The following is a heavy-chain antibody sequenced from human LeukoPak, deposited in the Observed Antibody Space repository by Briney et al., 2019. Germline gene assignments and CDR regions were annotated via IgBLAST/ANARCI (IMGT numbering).Heavy chain of an antibody. CDR2: INPNSGGT. CDR3: ATRSRRYYDSSGYPIEYFQH. D-gene: IGHD3-22*01. Sequence: ASVKVSCKASGYTFTGYYMHWVRQAPGQGLERMGWINPNSGGTNYAQKFQGRVTMTRDTSISTAYMELSRLRSDDTAVYYCATRSRRYYDSSGYPIEYFQHWGQGTLVTVSS. V-gene: IGHV1-2*02. J-gene: IGHJ1*01. CDR1: GYTFTGYY.